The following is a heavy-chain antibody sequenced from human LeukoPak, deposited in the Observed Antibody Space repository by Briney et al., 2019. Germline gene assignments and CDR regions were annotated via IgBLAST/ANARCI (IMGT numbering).Heavy chain of an antibody. CDR3: AKENSYYDYVWGSRTYYFDY. Sequence: GGSLRLSCAASGFTFSSYAMSWVRQAPGKGLEWVSAISGSGGSTCYADSVKGRFTISRDNSKNTLYLQMNSLRAEDTAVYHCAKENSYYDYVWGSRTYYFDYWGQGTLVTVSS. CDR2: ISGSGGST. CDR1: GFTFSSYA. J-gene: IGHJ4*02. V-gene: IGHV3-23*01. D-gene: IGHD3-16*01.